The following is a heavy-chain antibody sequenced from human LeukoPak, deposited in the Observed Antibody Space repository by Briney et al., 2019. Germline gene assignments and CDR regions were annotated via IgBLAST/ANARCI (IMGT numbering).Heavy chain of an antibody. J-gene: IGHJ6*02. Sequence: GGSLRLSYAASGFTFSSYDMHWVRQATGKGLEWVSAIGTAGDTYYPGSVKGRFTISRENAKNSLYLQMNSLRAGDTAVYYCARDSEDYYYYGMDVWGQGTTVTVSS. CDR2: IGTAGDT. D-gene: IGHD3-10*01. CDR1: GFTFSSYD. CDR3: ARDSEDYYYYGMDV. V-gene: IGHV3-13*01.